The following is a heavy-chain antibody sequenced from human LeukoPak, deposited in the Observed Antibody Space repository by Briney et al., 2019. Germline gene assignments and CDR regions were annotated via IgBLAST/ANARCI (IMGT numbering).Heavy chain of an antibody. D-gene: IGHD3-22*01. J-gene: IGHJ4*02. V-gene: IGHV3-7*01. CDR2: IKEDGSEK. Sequence: PGGSLRLSCAASGFTFSAYWMSWVRQAPGKGLEWVASIKEDGSEKYYVDSVKGRFTFSREDAKNSVFLQMNSLRGEDTAVYFCARVKKRDTSGYHPAYYSGQGTLVTVSS. CDR1: GFTFSAYW. CDR3: ARVKKRDTSGYHPAYY.